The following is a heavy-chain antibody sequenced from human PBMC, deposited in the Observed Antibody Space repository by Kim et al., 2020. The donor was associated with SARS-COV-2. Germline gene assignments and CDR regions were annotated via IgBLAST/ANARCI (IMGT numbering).Heavy chain of an antibody. CDR3: AKARYSSGWFFDY. J-gene: IGHJ4*02. Sequence: GGSLRLSCAASGFTFDDYAMHWVRQAPGKGLEWVSGISWNSGSIGYADSVKGRFTISRDNAKNSLYLQMNSLRAEDTALYYCAKARYSSGWFFDYWGQGT. D-gene: IGHD6-19*01. V-gene: IGHV3-9*01. CDR1: GFTFDDYA. CDR2: ISWNSGSI.